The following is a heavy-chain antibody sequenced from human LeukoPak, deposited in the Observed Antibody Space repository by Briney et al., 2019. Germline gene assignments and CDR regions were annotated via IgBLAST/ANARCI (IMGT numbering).Heavy chain of an antibody. CDR3: AREAYYDSSGYDY. CDR1: GFTFSSYW. D-gene: IGHD3-22*01. V-gene: IGHV3-7*01. J-gene: IGHJ4*02. Sequence: GGSLRLSCAASGFTFSSYWMSWVRQAPGKGQEWVANIKQDGSEKYYVDSVKGRFTISRDNAKNSLYLQMNSLRAEDTAVYYCAREAYYDSSGYDYWGQGTLVTVSS. CDR2: IKQDGSEK.